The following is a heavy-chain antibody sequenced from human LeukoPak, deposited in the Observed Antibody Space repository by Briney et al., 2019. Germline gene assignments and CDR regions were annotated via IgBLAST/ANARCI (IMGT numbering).Heavy chain of an antibody. Sequence: GASVKVSRKASGYTFTGYYMHWVRQAPGQGLEWMGWINPNSGGTNYAQKFQGRVTMTRDTSISTAYMELSRLRSDDTAVYYCASPAYSSGWTGFDYWGQGTLVTVSS. J-gene: IGHJ4*02. D-gene: IGHD6-19*01. CDR1: GYTFTGYY. V-gene: IGHV1-2*02. CDR3: ASPAYSSGWTGFDY. CDR2: INPNSGGT.